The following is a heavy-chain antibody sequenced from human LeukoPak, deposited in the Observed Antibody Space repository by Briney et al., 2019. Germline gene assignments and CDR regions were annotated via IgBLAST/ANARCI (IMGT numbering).Heavy chain of an antibody. J-gene: IGHJ4*02. V-gene: IGHV1-69*13. CDR2: IIPIFGTA. CDR1: GGTFSSYA. D-gene: IGHD3-16*01. CDR3: ARDIAGGLDY. Sequence: SVKVSCMASGGTFSSYAISWVRQAPGKGLEWMGGIIPIFGTANYAQKFQGRVTITADESTSTAYMELSSLRSEDTAVYYCARDIAGGLDYWGQGTLVTVSS.